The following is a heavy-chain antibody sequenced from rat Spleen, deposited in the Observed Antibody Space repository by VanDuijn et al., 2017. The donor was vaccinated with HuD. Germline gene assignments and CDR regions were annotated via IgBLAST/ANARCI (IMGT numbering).Heavy chain of an antibody. D-gene: IGHD1-11*01. CDR1: GFTFSDYG. Sequence: EVQLVESGGGLVQPGRSLKLSCAASGFTFSDYGMAWVRQAPTKGLEWVATISYGDSSGQSSTYYRDSVKGRFTISRDNTKSTLSLQMDSLRSEDTATYYCARRHYGYTDYFDYWGQGVMVPVSS. J-gene: IGHJ2*01. CDR3: ARRHYGYTDYFDY. CDR2: ISYGDSSGQSST. V-gene: IGHV5-29*01.